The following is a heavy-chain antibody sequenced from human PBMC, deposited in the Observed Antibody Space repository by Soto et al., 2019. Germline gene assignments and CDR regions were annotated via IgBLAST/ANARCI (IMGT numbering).Heavy chain of an antibody. V-gene: IGHV4-39*01. D-gene: IGHD5-12*01. J-gene: IGHJ3*02. CDR2: IYYSGST. Sequence: SETLSLTCTVSGGSISSSSYYWGWIRQPPGKGLEWIGSIYYSGSTYYNPSLKSRSTISVNTSKNQFSMKLSSVTAADTAVYYCARHGDGYNYAFDIWGQGTMVTVSS. CDR3: ARHGDGYNYAFDI. CDR1: GGSISSSSYY.